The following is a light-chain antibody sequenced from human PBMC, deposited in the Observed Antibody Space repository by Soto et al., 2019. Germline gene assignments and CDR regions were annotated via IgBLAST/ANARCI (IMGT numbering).Light chain of an antibody. J-gene: IGLJ1*01. Sequence: QSALTQPASVSGSPGQSITISCTGTSSDVGGYNYVSWYQQHPGKAPKFMIYDVSNRPSEVSTRFSGSKSGNTASLTISGLQAEDEADYYCNSYTTSNTRQIVFGTGTKVTVL. V-gene: IGLV2-14*01. CDR1: SSDVGGYNY. CDR2: DVS. CDR3: NSYTTSNTRQIV.